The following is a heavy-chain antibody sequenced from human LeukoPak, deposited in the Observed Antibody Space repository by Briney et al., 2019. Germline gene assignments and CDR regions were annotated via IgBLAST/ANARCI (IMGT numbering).Heavy chain of an antibody. J-gene: IGHJ4*02. CDR2: IRNEANNYAT. D-gene: IGHD2-8*01. CDR3: RSTFCTNGVCYFDY. Sequence: GGSLRLSCAASGFTFSGSAVHWVRQASGKGLEWVGRIRNEANNYATAYAASVKGRFTISRDDSKNTAFLQMNSLKTEDTAVYYCRSTFCTNGVCYFDYWGQGTLVTVSS. V-gene: IGHV3-73*01. CDR1: GFTFSGSA.